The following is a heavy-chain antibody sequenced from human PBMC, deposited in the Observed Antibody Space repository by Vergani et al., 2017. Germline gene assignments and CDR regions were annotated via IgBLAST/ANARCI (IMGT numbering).Heavy chain of an antibody. D-gene: IGHD3-22*01. Sequence: EVQLVESGGGLVKPGGSLRLSCAASGFTFSSYSMNWVRQAPGKGLEWVSSISSSSSYLYYADSVKGRFTISRDNAKNSLYLQMNSLRAEDTAVYYCARDLFYYDSSGYYSGFFDYWGQGTLVTVSS. J-gene: IGHJ4*02. CDR2: ISSSSSYL. V-gene: IGHV3-21*01. CDR3: ARDLFYYDSSGYYSGFFDY. CDR1: GFTFSSYS.